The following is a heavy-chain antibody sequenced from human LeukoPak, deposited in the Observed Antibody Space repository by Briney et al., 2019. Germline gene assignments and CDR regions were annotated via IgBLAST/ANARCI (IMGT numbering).Heavy chain of an antibody. J-gene: IGHJ4*02. CDR2: IYYSGST. CDR1: GGSISSSSYY. CDR3: AVQTTKSRSVGGY. Sequence: SSETLSLTCTVSGGSISSSSYYWGWIRQPPGKGLEWIGSIYYSGSTYYNPSFKSRVTISVDTSKNQFSLKLSSVTAADTAVYYCAVQTTKSRSVGGYWGQGTLVTVSS. D-gene: IGHD1-1*01. V-gene: IGHV4-39*01.